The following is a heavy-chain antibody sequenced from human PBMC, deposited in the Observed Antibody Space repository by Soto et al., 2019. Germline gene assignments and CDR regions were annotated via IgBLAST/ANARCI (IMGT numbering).Heavy chain of an antibody. D-gene: IGHD5-18*01. Sequence: PSETLSLTCTVSGGSISSGDYYWSWIRQSPGKGLEWIGYIYYSGTTYHNPSLKSRVTISVDTSKNQFSLKLSSVTAADTAVYYCARALIQLWPHYYYGMDVWGQGTTVTAP. CDR1: GGSISSGDYY. CDR3: ARALIQLWPHYYYGMDV. CDR2: IYYSGTT. J-gene: IGHJ6*02. V-gene: IGHV4-30-4*01.